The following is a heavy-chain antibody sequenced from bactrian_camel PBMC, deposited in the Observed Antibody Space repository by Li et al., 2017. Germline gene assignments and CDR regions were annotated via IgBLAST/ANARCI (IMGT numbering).Heavy chain of an antibody. V-gene: IGHV3S40*01. CDR2: IAVDRVTD. CDR1: GFTFSMAY. Sequence: VQLVESGGDLVQPGGSLRLSCEASGFTFSMAYMSWVRQAPGKGLEWVAAIAVDRVTDLYTRSVKGRFTISRDNTKNTVYLQLNSLTTEDTGMYYCAKPVGGSWSPYHDWGQGTQVTVS. CDR3: AKPVGGSWSPYHD. J-gene: IGHJ4*01. D-gene: IGHD6*01.